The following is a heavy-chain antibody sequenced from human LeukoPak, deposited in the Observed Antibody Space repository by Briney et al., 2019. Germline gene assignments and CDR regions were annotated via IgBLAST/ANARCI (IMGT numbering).Heavy chain of an antibody. CDR2: IYYSGTT. CDR3: ARHRYHVGAISLDY. CDR1: GGSISSHY. D-gene: IGHD1-26*01. J-gene: IGHJ4*02. Sequence: SETLSLTCTVSGGSISSHYWSWIRQPPGKGLEWIGYIYYSGTTNYNPSLENPSLKSRVTISVDTSKNQFSLKLSSVTAADTTVYYCARHRYHVGAISLDYWGQGTLVTVSS. V-gene: IGHV4-59*08.